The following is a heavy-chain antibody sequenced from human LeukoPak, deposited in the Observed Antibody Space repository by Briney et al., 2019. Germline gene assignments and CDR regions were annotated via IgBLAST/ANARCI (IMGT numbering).Heavy chain of an antibody. Sequence: GESLKISCKGSGYRFTSYWIGWVRPMPGKGLEWMGIIYPGDSDTRYSPSFQGQVTIAADKSISTAYLQWSSLKATDTAMYYCARQGRGYSYGYYYYYYMDVWGKGTTVTVSS. CDR3: ARQGRGYSYGYYYYYYMDV. CDR1: GYRFTSYW. V-gene: IGHV5-51*01. D-gene: IGHD5-18*01. J-gene: IGHJ6*03. CDR2: IYPGDSDT.